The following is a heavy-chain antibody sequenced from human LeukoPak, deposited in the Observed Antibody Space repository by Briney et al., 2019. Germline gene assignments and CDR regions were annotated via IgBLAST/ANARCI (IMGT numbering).Heavy chain of an antibody. CDR1: GFTFSSYA. CDR2: ISSSSSYI. Sequence: GGSLRLSCAASGFTFSSYAMSWVRQAPGKGLEWVSSISSSSSYIYYADSVKGRFTISRDNAKNSLYLQMNSLRAEDTAVYYCARSRGSTSCLDYWGQGTLVTVSS. D-gene: IGHD2-2*01. CDR3: ARSRGSTSCLDY. V-gene: IGHV3-21*01. J-gene: IGHJ4*02.